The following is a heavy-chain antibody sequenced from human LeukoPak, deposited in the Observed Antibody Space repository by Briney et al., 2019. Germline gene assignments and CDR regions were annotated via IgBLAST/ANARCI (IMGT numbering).Heavy chain of an antibody. CDR3: ARGQYRLSYFDY. V-gene: IGHV4-34*01. Sequence: SETLSLTCAVYGGSFSGYYWSWIRQPPGKGLEWIGEINHSGSTNYNPSLKSRVTISVDTSKNQFSPKLSSVTAADTAVYYCARGQYRLSYFDYWGQGTLVTVSS. D-gene: IGHD2-2*02. CDR1: GGSFSGYY. CDR2: INHSGST. J-gene: IGHJ4*02.